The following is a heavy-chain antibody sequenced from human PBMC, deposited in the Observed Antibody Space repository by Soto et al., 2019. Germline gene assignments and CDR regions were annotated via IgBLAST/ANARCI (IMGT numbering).Heavy chain of an antibody. CDR1: GGSISSSNW. CDR2: IYHSGST. Sequence: KPSETLSLTCAVSGGSISSSNWWSWVRQPPGKGLEWIGEIYHSGSTSYNPSLKSRVTISVDKSKNQFSLKLSSVTAADTAVYYCARDYGGVGATQDDYWGQGTLVTVSS. J-gene: IGHJ4*02. D-gene: IGHD1-26*01. V-gene: IGHV4-4*02. CDR3: ARDYGGVGATQDDY.